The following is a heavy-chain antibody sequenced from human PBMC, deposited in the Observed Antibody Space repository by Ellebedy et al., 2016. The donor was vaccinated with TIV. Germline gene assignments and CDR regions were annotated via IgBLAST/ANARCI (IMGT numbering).Heavy chain of an antibody. V-gene: IGHV3-30-3*01. D-gene: IGHD7-27*01. J-gene: IGHJ3*02. CDR2: ISYDGSNK. CDR3: TRDELTGVSNAFDI. CDR1: GFTFSSYA. Sequence: GESLKISXAASGFTFSSYAIHWVRQAPGKGLEWVAVISYDGSNKYYADSVKGRFTISRDNSKSTLYLQMNSLRAEDTAVYYCTRDELTGVSNAFDIWGQGTMVTVSS.